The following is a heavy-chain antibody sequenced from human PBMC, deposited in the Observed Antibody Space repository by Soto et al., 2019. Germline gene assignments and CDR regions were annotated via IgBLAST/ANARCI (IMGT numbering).Heavy chain of an antibody. CDR3: ARQLRSGWSMDV. V-gene: IGHV4-4*02. Sequence: KASETLSLTCAVSGGSISSSKWWSWVSQPPGKGLEWIGEIYHSGSTNYNPSLKSRVTISVDKSKNQFSLKLSSVTAADTAVYYCARQLRSGWSMDVWGQGTTVTVSS. CDR2: IYHSGST. CDR1: GGSISSSKW. D-gene: IGHD6-19*01. J-gene: IGHJ6*02.